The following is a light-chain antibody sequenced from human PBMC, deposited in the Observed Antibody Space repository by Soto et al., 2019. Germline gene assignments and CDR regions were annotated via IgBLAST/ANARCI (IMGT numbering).Light chain of an antibody. J-gene: IGLJ1*01. V-gene: IGLV2-18*02. CDR3: NSYTTRTTYV. Sequence: QSALTQPASVSGSPGQSITISCTGSSSDVGSYNRVSWYQQPPDTAPKLIIYDVSNRPSGVSDRFSGSKSGNTASLTISGLQAEDEADYYCNSYTTRTTYVFGTGTKATV. CDR1: SSDVGSYNR. CDR2: DVS.